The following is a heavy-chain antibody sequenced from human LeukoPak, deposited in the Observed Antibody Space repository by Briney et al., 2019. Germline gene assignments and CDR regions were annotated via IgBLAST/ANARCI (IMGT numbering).Heavy chain of an antibody. J-gene: IGHJ4*02. CDR2: INHSGST. D-gene: IGHD5-18*01. V-gene: IGHV4-34*01. Sequence: PSETLSLTCAVYGGSFSGYYWSWIRQPPGKGLEWIGEINHSGSTNYNPSLKSRVTISVDTSKNQFSLKLSSVTAADTAVYYCARGRGRGYSYGYQDYWGQGTLVIVSS. CDR1: GGSFSGYY. CDR3: ARGRGRGYSYGYQDY.